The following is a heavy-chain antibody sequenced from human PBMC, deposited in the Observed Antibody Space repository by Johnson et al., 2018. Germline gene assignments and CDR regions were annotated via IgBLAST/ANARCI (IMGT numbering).Heavy chain of an antibody. CDR1: GFTFSNLW. CDR3: VRHGGDYYYYNMDV. J-gene: IGHJ6*03. D-gene: IGHD4-23*01. CDR2: INTDGIST. V-gene: IGHV3-74*01. Sequence: RLPCAASGFTFSNLWTHWVRQVPGKGLVWVSRINTDGISTTYADAGRGRFTISRESAKNTLYLQMNSMRAEDTAVYYCVRHGGDYYYYNMDVWGRGTTVTVSS.